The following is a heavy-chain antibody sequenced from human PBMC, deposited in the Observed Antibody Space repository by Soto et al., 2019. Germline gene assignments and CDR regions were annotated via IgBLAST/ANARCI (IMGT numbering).Heavy chain of an antibody. CDR3: AREADCSSTSCYDAEWFDP. D-gene: IGHD2-2*01. J-gene: IGHJ5*02. CDR2: ISSSSSTI. CDR1: GFTFNTYA. Sequence: PGGSLRLSCAASGFTFNTYAMNWVRQASGKGLEWVSYISSSSSTIYYADSVKGRFTISRDNAKNSLYLQMNSLRAEDTAVYYCAREADCSSTSCYDAEWFDPWGQGTLVTVSS. V-gene: IGHV3-48*01.